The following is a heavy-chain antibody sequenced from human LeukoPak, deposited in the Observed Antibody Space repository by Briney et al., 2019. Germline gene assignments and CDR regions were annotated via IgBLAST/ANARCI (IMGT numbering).Heavy chain of an antibody. D-gene: IGHD4-11*01. CDR3: ARDPATVWGYYYYMDV. CDR1: GYTFTGYY. J-gene: IGHJ6*03. V-gene: IGHV1-2*02. CDR2: INPNSGGT. Sequence: GASVKVSCKASGYTFTGYYMHWVRQAPGQGLEWMGWINPNSGGTNYAQKFQGRVTMTRDTSISTAYMELSRLRSDDTAVYYCARDPATVWGYYYYMDVWGKGTTVTVSS.